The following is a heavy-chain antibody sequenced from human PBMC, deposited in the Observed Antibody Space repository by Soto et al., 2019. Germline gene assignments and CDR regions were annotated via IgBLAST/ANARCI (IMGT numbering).Heavy chain of an antibody. V-gene: IGHV1-18*04. CDR2: ISAYNGNT. J-gene: IGHJ6*02. D-gene: IGHD3-3*01. Sequence: SVKVSCKASGYTFTSYGISWVRQAPGQGLEWMGWISAYNGNTNYAQKLQGRVTMTTDTSTSTAYMELRSLRSDDTAVYYCARHGYDFWSGYSTYYYYGMDVWGQGTTVTVSS. CDR3: ARHGYDFWSGYSTYYYYGMDV. CDR1: GYTFTSYG.